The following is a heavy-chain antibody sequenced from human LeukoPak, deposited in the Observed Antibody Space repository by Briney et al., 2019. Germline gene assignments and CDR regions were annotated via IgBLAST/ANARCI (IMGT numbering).Heavy chain of an antibody. Sequence: SVKISCKASGGSFSSSTINWVRQAPGQGLEWMGEIVPKYYTTNYAQKFQGRVTISADSSTSTAYMELSSLTSEDTAVYYCARDYTIKAPYFDYWGQGTLVTVSS. D-gene: IGHD5-24*01. CDR3: ARDYTIKAPYFDY. CDR2: IVPKYYTT. J-gene: IGHJ4*02. V-gene: IGHV1-69*13. CDR1: GGSFSSST.